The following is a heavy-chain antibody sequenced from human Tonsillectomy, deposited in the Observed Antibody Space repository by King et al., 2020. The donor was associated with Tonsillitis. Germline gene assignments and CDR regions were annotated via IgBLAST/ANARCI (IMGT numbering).Heavy chain of an antibody. V-gene: IGHV3-21*01. CDR3: ARQKVVAVAATRGFVDY. CDR2: ISSSSDYI. J-gene: IGHJ4*02. Sequence: QLVQSGGGLVKPGGSLRLSCAASGFTFSTYTMDWVRQAPGKGLEWVSSISSSSDYIYYADSVKGRFTISRDNAKNSLYLQMNSLRAEDTAVYYCARQKVVAVAATRGFVDYWGQGTLVTVSS. CDR1: GFTFSTYT. D-gene: IGHD2-15*01.